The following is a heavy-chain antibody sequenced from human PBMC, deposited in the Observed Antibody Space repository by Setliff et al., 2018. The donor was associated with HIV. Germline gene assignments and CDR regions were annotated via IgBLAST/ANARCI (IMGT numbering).Heavy chain of an antibody. Sequence: GSGPTLVNPTQTLTLTCTFSGFSLSTSGVGVGWIRQPPGKALEWLALIYWDDDKRYSPSLKSRLTITQDTSKNQVVLTMTTMDPVDTATYYCAHSEDREYYFDYWGQGTLVTVSS. J-gene: IGHJ4*02. CDR2: IYWDDDK. CDR1: GFSLSTSGVG. D-gene: IGHD2-15*01. V-gene: IGHV2-5*02. CDR3: AHSEDREYYFDY.